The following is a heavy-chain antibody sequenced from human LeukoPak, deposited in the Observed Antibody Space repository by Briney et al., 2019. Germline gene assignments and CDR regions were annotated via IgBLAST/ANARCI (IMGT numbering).Heavy chain of an antibody. Sequence: SETLSLTCTVSGGSISGFYWTWIRQPPGKGLEWIGYIYYSGSTNYNPSLRSRVTISVDTSKNQFSLKLTSVTAADTAVYYCAQIRPSTYYDSSGPFDYWGQGTLVTVSS. D-gene: IGHD3-22*01. CDR3: AQIRPSTYYDSSGPFDY. V-gene: IGHV4-59*08. CDR1: GGSISGFY. CDR2: IYYSGST. J-gene: IGHJ4*02.